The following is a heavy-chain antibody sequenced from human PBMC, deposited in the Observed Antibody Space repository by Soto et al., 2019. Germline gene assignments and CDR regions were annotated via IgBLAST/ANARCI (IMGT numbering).Heavy chain of an antibody. D-gene: IGHD2-2*01. CDR3: ASYYQSRLVPAASRHYYGMDV. J-gene: IGHJ6*02. CDR1: GGSINSGDYY. CDR2: IYYSGTT. Sequence: PSETLSLTCTVSGGSINSGDYYWSWIRQPPGKGLEWIGYIYYSGTTYYNPSLKSRVTISVDTSKNQFSLKLSSVTAADTAVYYCASYYQSRLVPAASRHYYGMDVWGQGTTVTVSS. V-gene: IGHV4-30-4*01.